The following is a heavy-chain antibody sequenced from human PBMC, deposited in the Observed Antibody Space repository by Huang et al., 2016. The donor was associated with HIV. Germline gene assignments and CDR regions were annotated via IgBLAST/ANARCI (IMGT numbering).Heavy chain of an antibody. V-gene: IGHV4-34*01. CDR3: ARVEINTLTGYFSSFDN. CDR1: GGSFRNYF. D-gene: IGHD3-9*01. CDR2: INHSGRP. Sequence: QVHLQQWGAGLLKHSEALSLTCAVYGGSFRNYFWSWIRQPPGKGREWIGEINHSGRPRYCPSLKSRVTISVDTSKNQFSLKLSSVTAADTAVYYCARVEINTLTGYFSSFDNWGQGTLVTVSS. J-gene: IGHJ4*02.